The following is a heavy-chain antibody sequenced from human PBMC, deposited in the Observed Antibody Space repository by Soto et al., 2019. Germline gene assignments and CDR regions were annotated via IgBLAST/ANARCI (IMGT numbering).Heavy chain of an antibody. D-gene: IGHD2-15*01. J-gene: IGHJ6*04. CDR3: ARGVVVAATKGYYYYGTEV. Sequence: SGKISCKASGGTFSSYAISWVRQAPGQGLEWMGGIIPIFGTANYAQKFQGRVTITADESTSTAYMELSSLRSEDTAVYYCARGVVVAATKGYYYYGTEVRRKRNTVTVSA. V-gene: IGHV1-69*13. CDR2: IIPIFGTA. CDR1: GGTFSSYA.